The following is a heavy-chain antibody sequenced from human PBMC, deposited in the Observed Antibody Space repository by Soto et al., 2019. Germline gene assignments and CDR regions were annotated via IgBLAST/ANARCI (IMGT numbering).Heavy chain of an antibody. V-gene: IGHV4-34*01. J-gene: IGHJ4*02. CDR1: GGSFSGYY. Sequence: QVQLQQWGAGLLKPSETLSLTCAVYGGSFSGYYWSWIRQPPGKGLEWIGEINHSGSTNYNPSLKSRVTISVDTSKNQFSLKLSSVTAADTAGYYCANHGGDPRAYWGQGTLVTVSS. CDR2: INHSGST. CDR3: ANHGGDPRAY. D-gene: IGHD2-21*02.